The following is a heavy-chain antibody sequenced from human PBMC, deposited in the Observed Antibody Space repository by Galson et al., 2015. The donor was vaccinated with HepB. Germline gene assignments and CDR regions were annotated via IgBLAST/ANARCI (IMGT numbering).Heavy chain of an antibody. D-gene: IGHD3-16*02. J-gene: IGHJ4*02. V-gene: IGHV1-18*01. CDR3: ARGSDYDYVWGSYLAFDY. CDR1: GYTFTSYG. CDR2: ISAYNGNT. Sequence: SVKVSCKASGYTFTSYGISWVRQAPGQGLEWMGWISAYNGNTNYAQKLQGRVTMTTDTSTSTAYMELRSLRSDDTAVYYCARGSDYDYVWGSYLAFDYWGQGTLVTVSS.